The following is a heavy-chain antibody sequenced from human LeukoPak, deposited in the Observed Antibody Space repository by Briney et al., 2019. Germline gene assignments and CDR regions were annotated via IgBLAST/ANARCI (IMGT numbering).Heavy chain of an antibody. J-gene: IGHJ4*02. CDR2: FYNSGRS. CDR3: TRGAGWLIDY. CDR1: DDSISDYY. D-gene: IGHD3-16*01. V-gene: IGHV4-59*01. Sequence: SETLSLTCTVSDDSISDYYRGWIRQPPGKGLEWIGYFYNSGRSTYNPSLKSRVTISADTSKNHFPLKLNSVTTADTAVYYCTRGAGWLIDYWGQGILVAVSS.